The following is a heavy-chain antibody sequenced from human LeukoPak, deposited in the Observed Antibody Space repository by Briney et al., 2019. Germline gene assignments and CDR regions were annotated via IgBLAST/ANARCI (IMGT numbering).Heavy chain of an antibody. J-gene: IGHJ4*02. CDR3: VREIFGLDY. CDR1: GFTFSSYW. D-gene: IGHD3-10*01. CDR2: INRDGSKK. V-gene: IGHV3-7*01. Sequence: GGSLRLSCAASGFTFSSYWMNWVRQAPGKGLEWVANINRDGSKKYYVDSVKGRFTISRDNAKNSLGLQMNSLRAEDAAVYYCVREIFGLDYWGQGTLVTVSS.